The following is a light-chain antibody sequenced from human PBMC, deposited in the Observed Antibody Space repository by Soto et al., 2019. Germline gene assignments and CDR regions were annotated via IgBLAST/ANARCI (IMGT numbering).Light chain of an antibody. CDR1: SGHSSYA. Sequence: QLVLTQSPSASASLGASVKLTCTLTSGHSSYAIAWHQQQPEKGPRYLMTLNSDGSHSKGDGIPDRFSGSSSGAERYLTISGLQSEDEADYYCQTWGSGIQVFGTGTKLPVL. J-gene: IGLJ1*01. CDR3: QTWGSGIQV. V-gene: IGLV4-69*01. CDR2: LNSDGSH.